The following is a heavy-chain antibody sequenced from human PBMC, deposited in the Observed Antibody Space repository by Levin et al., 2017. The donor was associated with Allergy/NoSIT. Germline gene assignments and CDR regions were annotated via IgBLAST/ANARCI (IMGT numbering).Heavy chain of an antibody. J-gene: IGHJ4*02. D-gene: IGHD5-18*01. Sequence: SETLSLTCAVYGGSFSGYYWSWIRQPPGKGLEWIGEINHSGSTNYNPSLKSRVTISVDTSKNQFSLKLSSVTAADTAVYYCARVIDTAPVRIRDYFDYWGQGTLVTVSS. CDR3: ARVIDTAPVRIRDYFDY. CDR1: GGSFSGYY. CDR2: INHSGST. V-gene: IGHV4-34*01.